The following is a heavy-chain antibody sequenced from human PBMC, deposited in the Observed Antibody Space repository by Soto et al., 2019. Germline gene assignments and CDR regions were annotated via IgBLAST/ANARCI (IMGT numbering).Heavy chain of an antibody. Sequence: PSETRSLTCTVAGGCLSGYYWSCIHRPPEKGLERIGYIDYRGTTESIPSDSIPSLRSRVTISLDTSKSQFSLKLSSVTAADTAVYYCARRVQTNTVITQDNWSAPWGQGTRVTVSS. CDR3: ARRVQTNTVITQDNWSAP. V-gene: IGHV4-59*01. J-gene: IGHJ5*02. D-gene: IGHD3-10*01. CDR1: GGCLSGYY. CDR2: IDYRGTT.